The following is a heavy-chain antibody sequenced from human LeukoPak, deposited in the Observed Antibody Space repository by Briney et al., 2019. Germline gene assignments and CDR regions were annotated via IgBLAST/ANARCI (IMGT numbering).Heavy chain of an antibody. D-gene: IGHD6-13*01. Sequence: SVKVSCKAFGGTFSTYAISWVRQAPGQGLEWMGGIIPIFDTGNYAQKFQGRVTITADESTSTAYMELSSLRSEDTAVYYCARLIAAAGRYVYYYYYYMDVWGKGTTVTISS. CDR1: GGTFSTYA. V-gene: IGHV1-69*01. CDR2: IIPIFDTG. J-gene: IGHJ6*03. CDR3: ARLIAAAGRYVYYYYYYMDV.